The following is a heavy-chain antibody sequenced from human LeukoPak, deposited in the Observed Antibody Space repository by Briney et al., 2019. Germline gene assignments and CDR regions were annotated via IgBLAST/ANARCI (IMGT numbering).Heavy chain of an antibody. CDR1: GFSFTNAW. V-gene: IGHV3-15*07. Sequence: GGSLRLSCAASGFSFTNAWMNWVRQAPGKGLEWVGRIKSKIDGGTTDYAAPVKGRFTISRDDSKYTLYLQMNSLKTEDTAVYYCTTANYYDSGSHRGCFNYWGQGTLVTVSS. J-gene: IGHJ4*02. D-gene: IGHD3-10*01. CDR3: TTANYYDSGSHRGCFNY. CDR2: IKSKIDGGTT.